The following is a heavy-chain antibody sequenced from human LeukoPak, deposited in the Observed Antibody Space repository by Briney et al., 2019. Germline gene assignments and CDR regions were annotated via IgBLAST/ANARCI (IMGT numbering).Heavy chain of an antibody. CDR1: GDSNSTYY. J-gene: IGHJ4*02. D-gene: IGHD3-3*01. CDR2: IYYSGST. V-gene: IGHV4-59*01. CDR3: ARVGFCSGYYHLDY. Sequence: SETLSLTCTVSGDSNSTYYWTWVRQPPGKGLEWIGYIYYSGSTNYNPSLKSRVTISVDTSKNQFFLKLSPVTAADTAVYYCARVGFCSGYYHLDYWGRGTLVTVSS.